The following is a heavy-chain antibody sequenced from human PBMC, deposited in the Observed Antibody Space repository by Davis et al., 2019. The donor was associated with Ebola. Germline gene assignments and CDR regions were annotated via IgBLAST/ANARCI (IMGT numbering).Heavy chain of an antibody. CDR3: ARTAVSWSDPTYYYAMDV. D-gene: IGHD6-13*01. CDR2: INPSGGST. Sequence: ASVTVSCKASGYTFTSYYMHWVRQPPGQGLEWMGIINPSGGSTSYAQKFQGRVTMTRDTSINTAYMELTGLKSDDTAVYYCARTAVSWSDPTYYYAMDVWGQGTTVTVSS. CDR1: GYTFTSYY. J-gene: IGHJ6*02. V-gene: IGHV1-46*01.